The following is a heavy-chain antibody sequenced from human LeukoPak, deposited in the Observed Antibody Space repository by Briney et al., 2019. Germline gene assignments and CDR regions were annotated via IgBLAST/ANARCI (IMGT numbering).Heavy chain of an antibody. D-gene: IGHD2-8*01. CDR1: GFSFSSYG. CDR3: AKMVREFYTISYYFDY. Sequence: GGSLRLSCGASGFSFSSYGVNWVHQAPGKGLEWVSVISGSGGSTYYADSVKGRFTISRDNSKNTLYLQMNSLRADDTAVYYCAKMVREFYTISYYFDYWGQGTLVTVSS. CDR2: ISGSGGST. J-gene: IGHJ4*02. V-gene: IGHV3-23*01.